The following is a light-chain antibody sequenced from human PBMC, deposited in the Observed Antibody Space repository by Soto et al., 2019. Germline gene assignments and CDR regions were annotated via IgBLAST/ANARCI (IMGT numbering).Light chain of an antibody. CDR2: DAS. Sequence: DIQVTQSPPSLSASVGDRVTITCRATQGTRNYLNWYQVKPGKATNLLIYDASNLETGVPSRFSGSGSGTDFTLIISSLQPEDIATYYCQQYDNPSITFGQGTRLEIK. V-gene: IGKV1-33*01. CDR1: QGTRNY. J-gene: IGKJ5*01. CDR3: QQYDNPSIT.